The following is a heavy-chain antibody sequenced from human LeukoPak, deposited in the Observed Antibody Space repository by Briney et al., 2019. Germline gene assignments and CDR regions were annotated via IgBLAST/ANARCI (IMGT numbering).Heavy chain of an antibody. CDR3: ARGLVGSGSTLFDY. CDR2: INRSGSI. CDR1: GGSFNAYY. Sequence: SETLSLSCAVYGGSFNAYYWSWIRQSPGKGLEWIGEINRSGSINYNPSVKSRVTMSVDTSKNQFSLKLSSVTAADTAVYYCARGLVGSGSTLFDYWGQGTLVTVSS. V-gene: IGHV4-34*01. D-gene: IGHD3-10*01. J-gene: IGHJ4*02.